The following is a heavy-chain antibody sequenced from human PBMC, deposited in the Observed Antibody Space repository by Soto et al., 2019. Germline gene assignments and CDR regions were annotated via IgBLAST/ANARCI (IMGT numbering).Heavy chain of an antibody. CDR2: ISWNSDSI. J-gene: IGHJ5*02. V-gene: IGHV3-9*01. CDR1: GFIFDDFA. D-gene: IGHD3-3*01. CDR3: TKVGGLYDFWSGPLHLDL. Sequence: EAQLVECGGGLVQPGRSLRLSCAGSGFIFDDFAIHWVRQAPGKGLEWVSGISWNSDSIGYADSVKGRFTISRDNAKNALYLPMNSLRVEDTALYYCTKVGGLYDFWSGPLHLDLWGQGTLVTVSS.